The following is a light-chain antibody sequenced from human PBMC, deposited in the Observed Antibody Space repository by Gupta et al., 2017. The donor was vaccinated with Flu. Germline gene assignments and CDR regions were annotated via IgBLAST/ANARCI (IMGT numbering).Light chain of an antibody. CDR3: QAWDSTTGV. CDR2: KGT. Sequence: SYELPQPPSVSVSPGQTASITCSGDNLGEKYACWYQPTPGQSPVLASQKGTKRPSGKPARFSGSTSGTTATLTIRGTQAMDEDDYYCQAWDSTTGVFGTGTKVTVL. J-gene: IGLJ1*01. CDR1: NLGEKY. V-gene: IGLV3-1*01.